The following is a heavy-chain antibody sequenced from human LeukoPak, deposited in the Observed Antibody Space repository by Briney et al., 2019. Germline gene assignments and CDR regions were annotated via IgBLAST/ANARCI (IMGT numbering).Heavy chain of an antibody. CDR3: ARIEYSSSYIDY. D-gene: IGHD6-6*01. CDR2: IWYDGSNK. Sequence: PGGSLRLSCAASGFTFSSYGMHWVRQAPGKGLEWVAVIWYDGSNKYYADSVKGRFTISRDNAKNSLYLQMNSLRAEDTAVYYCARIEYSSSYIDYWGQGTLVTVSS. J-gene: IGHJ4*02. CDR1: GFTFSSYG. V-gene: IGHV3-33*03.